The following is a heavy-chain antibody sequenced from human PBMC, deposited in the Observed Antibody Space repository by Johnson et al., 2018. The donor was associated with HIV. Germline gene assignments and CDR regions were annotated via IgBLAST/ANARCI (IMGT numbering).Heavy chain of an antibody. J-gene: IGHJ3*01. D-gene: IGHD4-17*01. V-gene: IGHV3-9*01. CDR2: ISWNSGSI. Sequence: VQLVESGGGLVQPGRSLRLSCAASGFTFDDYAMHWVRQVPGKGLEWVSGISWNSGSIGYADSVKGRFTISRDISNNTIFLHMNRLRADDTAVYYCARGDSGDYAGAFDVWGQGTMVTVSS. CDR3: ARGDSGDYAGAFDV. CDR1: GFTFDDYA.